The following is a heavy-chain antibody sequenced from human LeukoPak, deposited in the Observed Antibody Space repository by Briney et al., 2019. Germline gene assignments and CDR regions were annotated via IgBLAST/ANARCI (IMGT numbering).Heavy chain of an antibody. V-gene: IGHV1-2*06. CDR2: INPDSGGT. CDR1: GYISRNYY. Sequence: GASVKVSCKASGYISRNYYMHWVRQAPGRGLEWMGRINPDSGGTSYAQKFQGRVSMTRDTSNRTVYMDLSMLTFEDTAIYYCARVSRALYDVIAYWGQGTLLSVSS. J-gene: IGHJ4*02. CDR3: ARVSRALYDVIAY. D-gene: IGHD2-2*02.